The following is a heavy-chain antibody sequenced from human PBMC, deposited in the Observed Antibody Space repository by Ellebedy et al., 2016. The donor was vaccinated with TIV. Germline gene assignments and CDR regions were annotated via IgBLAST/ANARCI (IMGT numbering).Heavy chain of an antibody. D-gene: IGHD3-10*01. CDR3: VKLWGYYYDSGSSYSPVDY. CDR2: IHSDGTGR. Sequence: GESLKISCAGSGFTISNNVMHWVRQAPGKGLVWVSRIHSDGTGRDYADSVKGRFTISRDDSRNTLYLQMSSLSGEDTAVYYCVKLWGYYYDSGSSYSPVDYWGHGTLVTVSS. CDR1: GFTISNNV. J-gene: IGHJ4*01. V-gene: IGHV3-74*01.